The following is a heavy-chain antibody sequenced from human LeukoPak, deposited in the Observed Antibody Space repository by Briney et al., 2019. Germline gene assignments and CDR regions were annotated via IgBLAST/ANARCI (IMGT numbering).Heavy chain of an antibody. D-gene: IGHD2-15*01. CDR3: ARRGLVVVAHAFDI. CDR1: GGSISSGGYY. V-gene: IGHV4-31*03. Sequence: SETLSLTCTVSGGSISSGGYYWSWIRQHPGKGLEWIGYIYYSGSTYYNPSLKSRVTISVDTSKNQFSLKLSSVTAADTAVYYCARRGLVVVAHAFDIWGQGTMVTVSS. CDR2: IYYSGST. J-gene: IGHJ3*02.